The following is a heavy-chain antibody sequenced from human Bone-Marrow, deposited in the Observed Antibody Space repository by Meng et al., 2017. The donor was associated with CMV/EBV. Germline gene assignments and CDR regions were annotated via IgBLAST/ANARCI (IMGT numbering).Heavy chain of an antibody. D-gene: IGHD5-12*01. CDR2: IHHSGST. CDR1: GGSFSGYY. V-gene: IGHV4-34*01. CDR3: ASLSGYATYFDY. J-gene: IGHJ4*02. Sequence: LRLSCAVYGGSFSGYYWSWIRQPPGKGLEWIGEIHHSGSTNYNPSLKSRVTISVDTSKNQFSLKLSSVTAADTAVYYCASLSGYATYFDYWGQGTLVTVSS.